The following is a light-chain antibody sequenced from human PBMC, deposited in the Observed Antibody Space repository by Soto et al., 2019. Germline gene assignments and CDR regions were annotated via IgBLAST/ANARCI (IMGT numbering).Light chain of an antibody. CDR1: QSVFYNSYNRSY. CDR2: WAS. CDR3: QQYYSTLIS. Sequence: DIALTQSPDSLSLSLGERATINCKSSQSVFYNSYNRSYLAWYQVKPGRPPKLLFSWASTRESGVPDRFSGRGSGSYFTLAISSLKAEEAAVYYCQQYYSTLISFGQGTRLEIK. J-gene: IGKJ5*01. V-gene: IGKV4-1*01.